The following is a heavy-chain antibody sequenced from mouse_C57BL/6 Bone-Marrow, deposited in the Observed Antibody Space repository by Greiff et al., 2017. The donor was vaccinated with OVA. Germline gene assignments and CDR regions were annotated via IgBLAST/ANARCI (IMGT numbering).Heavy chain of an antibody. CDR3: SWTLDY. Sequence: EVHLLESGGGLVQPGGSMKLSCAASGFTFSDAWMDWVRQSPEKGLEWVAEIRNKANNPATYYAVSVKGRFTISRDDSKSSVYLQMNSFKAEATGNYYCSWTLDYWGQGTTLTVSS. J-gene: IGHJ2*01. V-gene: IGHV6-6*01. CDR2: IRNKANNPAT. CDR1: GFTFSDAW.